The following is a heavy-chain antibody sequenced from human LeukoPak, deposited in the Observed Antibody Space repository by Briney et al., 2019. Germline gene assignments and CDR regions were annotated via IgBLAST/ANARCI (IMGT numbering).Heavy chain of an antibody. Sequence: GGSLRLSCAASGFTFSSYAMSWVRQAPGKGLEWVSAISGSGGSTYYADSVKGRFTISRDNSKNTLYLQMNSLRAEDTAVYYCAKDYPSTVTRNYYYYGMDVWGQGTTVTVSS. J-gene: IGHJ6*02. CDR3: AKDYPSTVTRNYYYYGMDV. CDR1: GFTFSSYA. D-gene: IGHD4-4*01. CDR2: ISGSGGST. V-gene: IGHV3-23*01.